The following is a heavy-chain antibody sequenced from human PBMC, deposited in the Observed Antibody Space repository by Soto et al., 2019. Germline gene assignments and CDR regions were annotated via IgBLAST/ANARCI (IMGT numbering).Heavy chain of an antibody. CDR3: AMRRDSSYSYYGMDG. CDR1: GFPFITYA. CDR2: ISDSGGST. J-gene: IGHJ6*02. D-gene: IGHD2-21*01. V-gene: IGHV3-23*01. Sequence: GVSLRLSCAASGFPFITYAMTWVRQAPGKGLEWVSGISDSGGSTYYADAVKGRFTISRDNSKNTLFLQMNSLRAEDTAVYYCAMRRDSSYSYYGMDGWGQGTTVTVSS.